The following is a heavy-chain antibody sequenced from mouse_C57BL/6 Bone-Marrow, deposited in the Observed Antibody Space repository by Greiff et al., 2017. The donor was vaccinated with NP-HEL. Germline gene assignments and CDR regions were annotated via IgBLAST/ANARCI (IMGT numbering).Heavy chain of an antibody. CDR2: INPSTGGT. D-gene: IGHD1-1*01. CDR3: ARRRLLPWFAY. J-gene: IGHJ3*01. Sequence: EVQLQQSGPELVKPGASVKISCKASGYSFTGYYMNWVKQSPEKSLEWIGEINPSTGGTTYNKKFKAKATLTVDKSSSTAYMQLKSLTSEDSAVYYCARRRLLPWFAYWGQGTLVTVSA. CDR1: GYSFTGYY. V-gene: IGHV1-42*01.